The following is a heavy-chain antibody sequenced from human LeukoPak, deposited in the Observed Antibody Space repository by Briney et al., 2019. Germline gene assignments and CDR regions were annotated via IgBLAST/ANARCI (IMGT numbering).Heavy chain of an antibody. CDR1: GFTFSSYS. Sequence: GGSLRLSCAASGFTFSSYSMNWVRQAPGKGLEWVSSISSSSSYIYYADSVKGRFTISRDNAKNSLYLQMNSLRAEDTAVYYCARDSLPEKQTYWGQGTLVTVSS. V-gene: IGHV3-21*01. J-gene: IGHJ4*02. CDR3: ARDSLPEKQTY. CDR2: ISSSSSYI.